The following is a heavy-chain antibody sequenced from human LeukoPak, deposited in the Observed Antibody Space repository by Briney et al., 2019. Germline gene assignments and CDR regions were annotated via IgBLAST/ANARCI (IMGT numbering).Heavy chain of an antibody. CDR1: GGSFSGYY. CDR2: INHSGST. CDR3: ASLGGQQLRFDY. Sequence: SETLSLTCAVYGGSFSGYYWSWIRQPPGKGLEWIGEINHSGSTNYNPSLKSRVTISVDTSKNQFSLKLSSVTAADTAVYYCASLGGQQLRFDYWGQGTLVTVSS. J-gene: IGHJ4*02. D-gene: IGHD6-13*01. V-gene: IGHV4-34*01.